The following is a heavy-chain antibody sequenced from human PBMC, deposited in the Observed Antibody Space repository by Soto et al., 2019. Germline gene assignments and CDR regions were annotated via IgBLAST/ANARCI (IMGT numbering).Heavy chain of an antibody. CDR1: GFTFSSYS. CDR3: ARPWGHYYYYYYMGV. Sequence: EVQLVESGGGLVKPGGSLRLSCAASGFTFSSYSMNWVRQAPGKGLEWVSSISSSSSYIYYADPVKGRFTISRDNAKNSLYLQMNSLRAEDTAVYYCARPWGHYYYYYYMGVWGKGTTVTVSS. J-gene: IGHJ6*03. V-gene: IGHV3-21*01. CDR2: ISSSSSYI. D-gene: IGHD7-27*01.